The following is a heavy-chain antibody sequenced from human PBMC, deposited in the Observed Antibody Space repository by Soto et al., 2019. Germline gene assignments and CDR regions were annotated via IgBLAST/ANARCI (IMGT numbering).Heavy chain of an antibody. D-gene: IGHD3-10*01. CDR1: GGSFSGYD. Sequence: PSETLSLTCAVYGGSFSGYDWSWIRQPPGKGLEWIGEINHSGSTNYNPSLKSRVTISVDTSKNQFSLKLSSVTAADTAVYYCARARRFGELLPYWFDPWGQGTLVTVS. J-gene: IGHJ5*02. V-gene: IGHV4-34*01. CDR3: ARARRFGELLPYWFDP. CDR2: INHSGST.